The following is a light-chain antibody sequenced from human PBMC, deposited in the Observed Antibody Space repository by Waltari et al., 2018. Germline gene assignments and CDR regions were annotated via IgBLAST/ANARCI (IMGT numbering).Light chain of an antibody. J-gene: IGLJ2*01. CDR2: YDT. CDR3: QVWDSSRHHVI. V-gene: IGLV3-21*04. CDR1: DIGKRS. Sequence: SYVLTQPPSVSVAPGQTARITCGVDDIGKRSVHWCQQRPGQAPVLVIYYDTDRPSGIPDRFSGSHFGNTATLTISRVEAGDEADYYCQVWDSSRHHVIFGGGTRLTVL.